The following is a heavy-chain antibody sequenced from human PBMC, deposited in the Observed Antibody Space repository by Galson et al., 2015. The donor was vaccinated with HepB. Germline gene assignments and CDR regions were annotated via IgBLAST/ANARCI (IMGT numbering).Heavy chain of an antibody. J-gene: IGHJ4*02. CDR3: ARGITMVQGFWGYFDY. V-gene: IGHV3-7*01. CDR2: IKQDGSEK. D-gene: IGHD3-10*01. CDR1: GFTFSSYW. Sequence: SLRLSCAASGFTFSSYWMSWVRQAPGKGLEWVANIKQDGSEKYYVDSVKGRFTISRDNARNSLYLQMNSLGAEDTAVYYCARGITMVQGFWGYFDYWGQGTLVTVSS.